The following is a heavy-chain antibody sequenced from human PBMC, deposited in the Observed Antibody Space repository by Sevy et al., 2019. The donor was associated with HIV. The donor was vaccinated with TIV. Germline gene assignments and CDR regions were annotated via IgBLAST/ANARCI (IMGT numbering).Heavy chain of an antibody. CDR2: IWYDGSNK. J-gene: IGHJ3*02. CDR3: ARDRDSSGYSYAFDI. V-gene: IGHV3-33*01. CDR1: GFTFSSYG. Sequence: GGSLRLSCAASGFTFSSYGMHWVRQAPGKGLEWVAVIWYDGSNKYYADSVKGRFTISRDNSKNTLYLQMNSLRAEDTAVYYCARDRDSSGYSYAFDIWGQGTMVTASS. D-gene: IGHD3-22*01.